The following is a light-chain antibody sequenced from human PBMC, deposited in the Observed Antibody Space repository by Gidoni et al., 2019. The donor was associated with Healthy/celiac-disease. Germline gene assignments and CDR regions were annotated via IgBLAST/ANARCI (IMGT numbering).Light chain of an antibody. CDR1: QSVSSSY. CDR3: QQYGSSQYT. Sequence: DIVLTQSPGTLSLSPGERATLSCRASQSVSSSYLAWYQQKPGQAPRLLIYGASSRATGIPDRFSGSGSGTDVTLTISRLEPEDCAVYYCQQYGSSQYTCGQGTKLEIK. CDR2: GAS. V-gene: IGKV3-20*01. J-gene: IGKJ2*01.